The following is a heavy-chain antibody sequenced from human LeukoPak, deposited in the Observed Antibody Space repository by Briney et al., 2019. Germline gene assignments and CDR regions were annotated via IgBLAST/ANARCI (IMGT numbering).Heavy chain of an antibody. CDR3: ARHAGSGWIEFDY. CDR1: GDSISSSSYY. D-gene: IGHD6-19*01. V-gene: IGHV4-39*01. J-gene: IGHJ4*02. Sequence: SETLSLTCNVSGDSISSSSYYWGWIRQPPGKGLERIGSIYYSGNTYYNPSLKSRVTISVDTSKNQFSLKVSSVTAADTAVYYCARHAGSGWIEFDYWGQGTLVTVSS. CDR2: IYYSGNT.